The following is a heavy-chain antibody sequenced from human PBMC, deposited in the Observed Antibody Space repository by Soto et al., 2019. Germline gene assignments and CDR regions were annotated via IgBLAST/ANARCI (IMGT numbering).Heavy chain of an antibody. CDR3: AREGDYYDSSGYPYYYYGMDV. CDR1: GFTFSSYG. V-gene: IGHV3-33*01. J-gene: IGHJ6*02. Sequence: VASLRLSCAASGFTFSSYGMHWVRQAPGKGLEWVAVIWYDGSNKYYADSVKGRFTISRDNSKNTLYLQMNSLRAEDTAVYYCAREGDYYDSSGYPYYYYGMDVWGQGTTVTVSS. CDR2: IWYDGSNK. D-gene: IGHD3-22*01.